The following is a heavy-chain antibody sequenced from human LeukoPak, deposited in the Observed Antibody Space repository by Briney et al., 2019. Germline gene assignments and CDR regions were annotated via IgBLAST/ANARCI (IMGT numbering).Heavy chain of an antibody. CDR2: INHSGST. V-gene: IGHV4-34*01. Sequence: SETLSLTCAVYGGSFSGYYWSWIRQPPGKGLEWIGEINHSGSTNYNPSLKSRVTISVDTSKNQFSLKLSSVTAADTAVYYCARDGGSYGTSWFDPWGQGTLVTVSS. J-gene: IGHJ5*02. D-gene: IGHD1-26*01. CDR3: ARDGGSYGTSWFDP. CDR1: GGSFSGYY.